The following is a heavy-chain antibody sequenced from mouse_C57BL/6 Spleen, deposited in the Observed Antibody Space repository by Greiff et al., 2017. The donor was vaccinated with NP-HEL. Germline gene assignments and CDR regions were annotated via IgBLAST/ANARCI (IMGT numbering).Heavy chain of an antibody. V-gene: IGHV10-3*01. CDR1: GFTFNTYA. CDR3: VRDNSLFDY. Sequence: EAGGGLVQPKGSLKLSCAAFGFTFNTYAMHWVRQAPGKGLEWVARIRSKSSNYATYYADSVKDRFTISRNDSQSMPYLQMNNRKTEDKAMYYCVRDNSLFDYWGQGTTLTVSS. J-gene: IGHJ2*01. D-gene: IGHD1-3*01. CDR2: IRSKSSNYAT.